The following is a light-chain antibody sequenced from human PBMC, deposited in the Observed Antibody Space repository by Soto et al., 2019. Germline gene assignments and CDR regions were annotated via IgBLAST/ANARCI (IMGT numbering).Light chain of an antibody. V-gene: IGKV3-15*01. Sequence: EIVMTQSPATLSVSPGERATLSCRASQSVSSNLAWYQQKPGQAPRLLIHGASTGAIGVPDRFSGSGSGTEFTLTISTLQSEDSAIYYCHQYKNWPWTFGQGTKVDIK. CDR2: GAS. CDR3: HQYKNWPWT. CDR1: QSVSSN. J-gene: IGKJ1*01.